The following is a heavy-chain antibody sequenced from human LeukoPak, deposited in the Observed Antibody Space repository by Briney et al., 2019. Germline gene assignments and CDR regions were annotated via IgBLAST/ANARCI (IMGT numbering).Heavy chain of an antibody. CDR1: GFTFSSYS. CDR3: ARRKKSVAVSFDY. J-gene: IGHJ4*02. CDR2: INPSGGST. V-gene: IGHV1-46*01. Sequence: GGSLRLSCAASGFTFSSYSMNWVRQAPGKGLEWMGIINPSGGSTSYAQKFQGRVTMTRDMSTSTVYMELSSLRSEDTAVYYCARRKKSVAVSFDYWGQGTLVTVSS. D-gene: IGHD6-19*01.